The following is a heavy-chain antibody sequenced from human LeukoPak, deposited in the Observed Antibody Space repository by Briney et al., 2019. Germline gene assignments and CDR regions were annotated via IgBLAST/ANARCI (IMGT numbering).Heavy chain of an antibody. Sequence: GESLKISCKDSAYSFTTYWIGWVRQMPGKGLDWMGIIYPGDSDTRYSPSFQGQVTISADKSISTAYLQWSNLKASDPAMYYCARLVTLGGGYFDYWGQGTLVTVSS. V-gene: IGHV5-51*01. CDR1: AYSFTTYW. J-gene: IGHJ4*02. CDR2: IYPGDSDT. D-gene: IGHD3-16*01. CDR3: ARLVTLGGGYFDY.